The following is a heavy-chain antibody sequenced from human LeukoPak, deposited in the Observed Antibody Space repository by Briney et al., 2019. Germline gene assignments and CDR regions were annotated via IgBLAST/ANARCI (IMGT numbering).Heavy chain of an antibody. CDR2: ISSNSRTI. V-gene: IGHV3-48*04. CDR3: ARGYDSSGYYWLNYFDY. D-gene: IGHD3-22*01. Sequence: GGSLRLSCAASGFTVSSSFMSWVRQAPGKGLEWISYISSNSRTIYYADSVKGRFTVSRDNAKNSLFLQMNSLRAEDTAVYYCARGYDSSGYYWLNYFDYWGQGTLVTVSS. CDR1: GFTVSSSF. J-gene: IGHJ4*02.